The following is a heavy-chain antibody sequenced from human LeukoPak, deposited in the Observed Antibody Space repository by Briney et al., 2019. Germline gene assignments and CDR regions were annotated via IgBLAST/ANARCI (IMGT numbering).Heavy chain of an antibody. V-gene: IGHV4-4*07. D-gene: IGHD6-13*01. J-gene: IGHJ4*02. Sequence: PSETLSLTCAVSGGSISSFYWSWIRQPAGKGLELIGRIYTSGTTNYNPSLKSRVTMSVDTSKNQFSLKLSSVTAADTAVYYCARLRAAAGPYYFDYWGQGTLATVSS. CDR2: IYTSGTT. CDR3: ARLRAAAGPYYFDY. CDR1: GGSISSFY.